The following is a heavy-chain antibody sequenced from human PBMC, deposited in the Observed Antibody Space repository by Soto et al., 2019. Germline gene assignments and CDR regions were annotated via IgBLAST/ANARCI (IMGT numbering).Heavy chain of an antibody. Sequence: GASVKVSCKASGYTFTSYGISWVRQAPGQGLEWMGWISAYNGNTNYAQKLQGRVTMTTDTSTSTAYMELRSLRSDDTAVYYCARVGALEQQLVRNYGMDVWGQGTTVTVSS. D-gene: IGHD6-13*01. CDR3: ARVGALEQQLVRNYGMDV. J-gene: IGHJ6*02. CDR1: GYTFTSYG. CDR2: ISAYNGNT. V-gene: IGHV1-18*01.